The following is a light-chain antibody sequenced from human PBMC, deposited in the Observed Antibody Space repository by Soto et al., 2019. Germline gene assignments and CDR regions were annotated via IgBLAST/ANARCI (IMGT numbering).Light chain of an antibody. J-gene: IGLJ1*01. CDR1: SSDVGGYNY. CDR2: EVN. Sequence: QSALTQPPSASGSPGQSVAISCTGTSSDVGGYNYVSWYQQHPGKAPKLMIYEVNKRPSGVPDRFSGSKSGNTASLTVSGLQAEDEADYYCSSYAGSNNYYLFGPGTKLTVL. V-gene: IGLV2-8*01. CDR3: SSYAGSNNYYL.